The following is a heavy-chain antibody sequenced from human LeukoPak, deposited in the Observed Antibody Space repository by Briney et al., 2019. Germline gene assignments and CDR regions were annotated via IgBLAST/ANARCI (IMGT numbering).Heavy chain of an antibody. Sequence: ASVKVSCKASGYTFTGYYMHWVRQAPGQGLEWMGWINPNSGGTNYAQKFQGRVTMTRDTSISTAYMELSRLRSDDTAVYYCARGGEDYYDSSGYCFDYWGQGTLVTVSS. CDR1: GYTFTGYY. J-gene: IGHJ4*02. CDR2: INPNSGGT. D-gene: IGHD3-22*01. CDR3: ARGGEDYYDSSGYCFDY. V-gene: IGHV1-2*02.